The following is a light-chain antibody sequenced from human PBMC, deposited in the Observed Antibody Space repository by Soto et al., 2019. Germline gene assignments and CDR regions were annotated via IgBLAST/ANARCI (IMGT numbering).Light chain of an antibody. V-gene: IGKV3-20*01. CDR1: QSVSNY. CDR3: QQYGGSPQT. J-gene: IGKJ1*01. Sequence: EIVLTQSPGTLSLSPGERATLSCRASQSVSNYLAWYQQKPGQAPRLLIYGASSRATGIPDRFSGSGSGTDFTLTISRLEPEDSAVYYCQQYGGSPQTFGQGTKVEIK. CDR2: GAS.